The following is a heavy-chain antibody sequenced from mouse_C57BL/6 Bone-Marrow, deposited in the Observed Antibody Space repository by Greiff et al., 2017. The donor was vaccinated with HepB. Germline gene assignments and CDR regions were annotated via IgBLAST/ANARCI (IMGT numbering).Heavy chain of an antibody. D-gene: IGHD4-1*01. Sequence: EVKLMESGGGLVKPGGSLKLSCAASGFTFSSYAMSWVRQTPEKRLEWVATISDGGSYTYYPDNVKGRFTISRDNAKNNLYLQMSHLKSEDTAMYYCARRTGTRGFDYWGQGTTLTVSS. V-gene: IGHV5-4*03. J-gene: IGHJ2*01. CDR2: ISDGGSYT. CDR3: ARRTGTRGFDY. CDR1: GFTFSSYA.